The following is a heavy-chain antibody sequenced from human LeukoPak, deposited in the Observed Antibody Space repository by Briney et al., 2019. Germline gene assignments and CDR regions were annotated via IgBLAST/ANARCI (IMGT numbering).Heavy chain of an antibody. CDR3: AKRGVVIRVFLVGFHKEAYYFDS. Sequence: GGSLRLSCAVSGITLGNYGMSWVRQPPGKGLEWVAGISVSGGSTNYADSVKGRFTISRDTPRNTLYLQMNSLRAEDTAVYFCAKRGVVIRVFLVGFHKEAYYFDSWGQGALVTVSS. CDR1: GITLGNYG. J-gene: IGHJ4*02. D-gene: IGHD3-10*01. CDR2: ISVSGGST. V-gene: IGHV3-23*01.